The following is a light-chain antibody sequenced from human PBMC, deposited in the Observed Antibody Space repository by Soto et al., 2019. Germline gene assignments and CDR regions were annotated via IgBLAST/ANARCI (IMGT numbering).Light chain of an antibody. V-gene: IGKV1-27*01. J-gene: IGKJ1*01. CDR2: GAS. CDR3: QKYDSAPLT. CDR1: QGISNN. Sequence: DIQITQSPSSLSASVGDSVTITCRASQGISNNLAWYQQKPGKVPKLLIYGASTLQSGVPSRFSGSRSGTDFTLTISSLQPEDVATYYCQKYDSAPLTFGQGTKVDFK.